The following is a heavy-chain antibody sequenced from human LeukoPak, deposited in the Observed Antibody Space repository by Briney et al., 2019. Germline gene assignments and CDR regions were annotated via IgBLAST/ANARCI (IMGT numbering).Heavy chain of an antibody. J-gene: IGHJ5*02. CDR1: GGTFSSYA. CDR3: AIAPDNWFDP. Sequence: SVKVSCKASGGTFSSYAISWVRQAPGQGLEWMGRIIPILGIANYAQKFQGRVTITADKSTSTAYMELSSLRSEDTAVYYRAIAPDNWFDPWGQGTLVTVSS. CDR2: IIPILGIA. V-gene: IGHV1-69*04.